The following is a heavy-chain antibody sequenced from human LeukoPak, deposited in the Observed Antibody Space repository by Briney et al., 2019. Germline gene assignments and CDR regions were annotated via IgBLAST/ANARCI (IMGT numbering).Heavy chain of an antibody. Sequence: GGSLRLSCTTSGFIFGDYAMSWVRQAPGKGLQWVGFIRSKAYGGTTEYAASVEGRFTVSRDDSKNIAYLRMNSLTTEDTAVYYCTRDSPHVSEGYWGQGTLVTVSS. D-gene: IGHD2/OR15-2a*01. CDR1: GFIFGDYA. V-gene: IGHV3-49*04. CDR3: TRDSPHVSEGY. CDR2: IRSKAYGGTT. J-gene: IGHJ4*02.